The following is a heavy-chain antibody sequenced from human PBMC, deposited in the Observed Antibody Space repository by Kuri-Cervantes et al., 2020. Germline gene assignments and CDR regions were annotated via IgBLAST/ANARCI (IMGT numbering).Heavy chain of an antibody. Sequence: LSLTCAASGFTFSSYSMNWVRQAPGKGLEWVSYISSSSSTIYYADSVKGRFTISRDNAKNSLYLQMNSLRDEDTAVYYCAKDLLYGKVLGRIDHWGQGALVTVSS. CDR3: AKDLLYGKVLGRIDH. J-gene: IGHJ4*02. CDR2: ISSSSSTI. V-gene: IGHV3-48*02. CDR1: GFTFSSYS. D-gene: IGHD3-16*01.